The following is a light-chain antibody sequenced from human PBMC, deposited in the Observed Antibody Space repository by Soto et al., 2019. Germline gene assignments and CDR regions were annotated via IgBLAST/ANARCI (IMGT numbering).Light chain of an antibody. CDR2: AAS. Sequence: DIRMTQSPSSLSASVGDRVTITCRASQTINIFLKWYQQKPGKAPMLLIYAASNLQSGVPSRFSGSGSGTDFTLTINSLQPEDFATYYCQQSYSTPITFGQGTHWRL. J-gene: IGKJ5*01. CDR3: QQSYSTPIT. V-gene: IGKV1-39*01. CDR1: QTINIF.